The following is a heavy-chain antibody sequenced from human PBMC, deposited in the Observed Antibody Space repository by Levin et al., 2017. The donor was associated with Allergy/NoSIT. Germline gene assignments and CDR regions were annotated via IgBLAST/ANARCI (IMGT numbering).Heavy chain of an antibody. Sequence: GGSLRLSCAVSGFIFSNYGMHWVRRAPDRGLEWVASVSFGGSPKYYSESVKGRFTISRDNSKSTLFLQMNGLTIEDTAVYFCGRGERSGWSSYSYDMDVWGQGTTVIVSS. V-gene: IGHV3-30*03. CDR2: VSFGGSPK. D-gene: IGHD6-13*01. CDR1: GFIFSNYG. J-gene: IGHJ6*02. CDR3: GRGERSGWSSYSYDMDV.